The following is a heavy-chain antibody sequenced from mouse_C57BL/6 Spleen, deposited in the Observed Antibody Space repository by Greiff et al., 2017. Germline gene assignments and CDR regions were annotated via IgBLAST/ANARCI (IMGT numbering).Heavy chain of an antibody. CDR2: FHPYNDDT. CDR3: ARRGYNYDDAMDY. Sequence: VQLQQSGAELVKPGASVKMSCKASGYTFTTYPIEWMKQNHGKSLEWIGNFHPYNDDTKYNEKFKGKATLTVEKSSSTVYLELSRLTSADSAVYYCARRGYNYDDAMDYWGQGTSVTVSS. V-gene: IGHV1-47*01. CDR1: GYTFTTYP. D-gene: IGHD2-12*01. J-gene: IGHJ4*01.